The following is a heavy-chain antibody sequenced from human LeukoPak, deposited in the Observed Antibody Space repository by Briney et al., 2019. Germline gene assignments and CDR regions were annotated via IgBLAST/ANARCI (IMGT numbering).Heavy chain of an antibody. CDR2: INPNSGGT. CDR1: GYTFTGYY. Sequence: ASVKLSCKASGYTFTGYYMHWVRQAPGQGLEWMGWINPNSGGTNYAQKFQGRVTMTRDTSISTAYMELSRLRSDDTAVYHCARLYSSCSGGNWGQGTLVTVSS. J-gene: IGHJ4*02. CDR3: ARLYSSCSGGN. D-gene: IGHD6-13*01. V-gene: IGHV1-2*02.